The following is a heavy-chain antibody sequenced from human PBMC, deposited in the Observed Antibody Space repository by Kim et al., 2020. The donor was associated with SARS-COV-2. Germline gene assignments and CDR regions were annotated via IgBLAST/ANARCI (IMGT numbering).Heavy chain of an antibody. V-gene: IGHV3-33*01. D-gene: IGHD3-10*01. Sequence: GGSLRLSCAASGFTFSSYGMHWVRQAPGKGLEWVAVIWYDGSNKYYADSVKGRFTISRDNSKNTLDLQMNSLRAEDTAVYYCARDPMVRGVMDVWGQGTTVTVSS. J-gene: IGHJ6*02. CDR3: ARDPMVRGVMDV. CDR1: GFTFSSYG. CDR2: IWYDGSNK.